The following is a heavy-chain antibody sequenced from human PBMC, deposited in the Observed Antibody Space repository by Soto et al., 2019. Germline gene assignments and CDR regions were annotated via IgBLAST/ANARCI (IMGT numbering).Heavy chain of an antibody. CDR1: GFTFSSYW. J-gene: IGHJ6*02. Sequence: EVQLVESGGGLVQPGGSLRLSCAASGFTFSSYWMSWVRQAPGKGLEWVANIKQDGSEKYYVDSVKGRFTISRDNAKNSLYLQMHSLRAEDTAVYYCARDRVLRFLEWLPYYGMDVWGQGTTVTVSS. V-gene: IGHV3-7*01. D-gene: IGHD3-3*01. CDR3: ARDRVLRFLEWLPYYGMDV. CDR2: IKQDGSEK.